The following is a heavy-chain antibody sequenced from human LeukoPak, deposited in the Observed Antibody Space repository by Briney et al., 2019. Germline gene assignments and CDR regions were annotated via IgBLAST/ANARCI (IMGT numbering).Heavy chain of an antibody. CDR2: ISSSSSYI. D-gene: IGHD4-23*01. CDR3: ARGITTVVTPDFDY. J-gene: IGHJ4*02. CDR1: GFTFSSYS. V-gene: IGHV3-21*01. Sequence: GGSLRLSCAASGFTFSSYSMNWVRQAPGKGLEWVSSISSSSSYIYYADSVKGRFTISRDNAKSSLYLQMNSLRAEDTAVYYCARGITTVVTPDFDYWGQGTLVTVSS.